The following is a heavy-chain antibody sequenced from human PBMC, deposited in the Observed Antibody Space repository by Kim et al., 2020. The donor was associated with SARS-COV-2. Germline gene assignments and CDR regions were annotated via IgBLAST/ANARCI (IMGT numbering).Heavy chain of an antibody. J-gene: IGHJ3*02. CDR3: AREEFVVVPAASGLPVGGRRKKRGNSAFDI. V-gene: IGHV4-31*03. CDR1: GGSISSGGYY. CDR2: IYYSGST. Sequence: SETLSLTCTVSGGSISSGGYYWSWIRQHPGKGLEWIGYIYYSGSTYYNPSLKSRVTISVDTSKNQFSLKLSSVTAADTAVYYCAREEFVVVPAASGLPVGGRRKKRGNSAFDIWGQGTMVTVSS. D-gene: IGHD2-2*01.